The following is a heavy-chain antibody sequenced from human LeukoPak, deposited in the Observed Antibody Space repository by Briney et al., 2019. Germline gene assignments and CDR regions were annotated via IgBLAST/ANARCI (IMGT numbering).Heavy chain of an antibody. CDR1: GFTFSSYA. J-gene: IGHJ4*02. CDR2: ISGSGGST. CDR3: AKDRRPAYYGSGSFDY. V-gene: IGHV3-23*01. Sequence: GGSLRLSCAASGFTFSSYAMSWVRQAPGKGLEWVSAISGSGGSTYYADSVKGRFTISRDNPKNTLYLQMNSLRAEDTAVYYCAKDRRPAYYGSGSFDYWGQGTLVTVSS. D-gene: IGHD3-10*01.